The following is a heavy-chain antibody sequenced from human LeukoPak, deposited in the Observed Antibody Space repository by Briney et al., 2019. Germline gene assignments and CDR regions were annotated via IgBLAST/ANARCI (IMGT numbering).Heavy chain of an antibody. D-gene: IGHD2-21*01. CDR1: GFTLSDYH. V-gene: IGHV3-11*01. CDR2: ISSSGNTM. Sequence: GGSLRLSCAASGFTLSDYHINWIRQSPGKGLEWVSYISSSGNTMYYADSVKGRFTVSRDNAKNSLYLQMNSLRAEDTAVYYCARRSWGLSGYYYYYYMDVWGNGTTVTVS. CDR3: ARRSWGLSGYYYYYYMDV. J-gene: IGHJ6*03.